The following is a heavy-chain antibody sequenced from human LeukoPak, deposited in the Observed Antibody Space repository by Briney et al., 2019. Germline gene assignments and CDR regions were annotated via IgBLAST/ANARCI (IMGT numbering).Heavy chain of an antibody. Sequence: GGTLRLSCAASGFTFISYGMSWVRQAPGKGLEWVANIKQYGSEKYYVNSVKGRFTISRDNAKNSLYLQMNSLRAEDTAVYYCARIEEGPVTTYTYFDYWGQGTLVTVSS. D-gene: IGHD4-17*01. V-gene: IGHV3-7*01. J-gene: IGHJ4*02. CDR3: ARIEEGPVTTYTYFDY. CDR1: GFTFISYG. CDR2: IKQYGSEK.